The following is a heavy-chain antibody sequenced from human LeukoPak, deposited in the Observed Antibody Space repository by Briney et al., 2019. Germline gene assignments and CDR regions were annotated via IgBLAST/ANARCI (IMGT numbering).Heavy chain of an antibody. V-gene: IGHV1-69*05. CDR3: AQYSAFTSSYYFDY. J-gene: IGHJ4*02. CDR1: GGTFSSYA. D-gene: IGHD6-6*01. CDR2: IIPIFGTA. Sequence: GSSVKVSCKASGGTFSSYAISWVRQAPGQGLEWMGGIIPIFGTANYAQKFQGRVTITTDESTSTAYMGLSSLRSEDTAVYYCAQYSAFTSSYYFDYWGQGTLVTVSS.